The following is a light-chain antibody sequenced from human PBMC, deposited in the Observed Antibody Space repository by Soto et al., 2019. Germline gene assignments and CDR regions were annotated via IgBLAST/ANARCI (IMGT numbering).Light chain of an antibody. Sequence: QAPLNQPACVSGSPGQSITISCTGTISDVGGYNYVSWYQQHPGKAPKLMIHAVTDRPSGVSSRFSGSKSGNTASLTISGLQAEDEADYYCSSYTSSSNLFGTGTKVTV. CDR1: ISDVGGYNY. CDR3: SSYTSSSNL. V-gene: IGLV2-14*01. CDR2: AVT. J-gene: IGLJ1*01.